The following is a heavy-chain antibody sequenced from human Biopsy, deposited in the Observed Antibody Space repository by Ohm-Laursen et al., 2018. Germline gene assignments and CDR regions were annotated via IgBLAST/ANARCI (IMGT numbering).Heavy chain of an antibody. CDR3: ARRPYGGTRYWYFDL. Sequence: SQTLSLTCTVSGGSVSSGGFYWSWIRQHPGKGLEWIGYIYYSGTTYYNPSLKSLVTISVDTSKNQFSLKLNSVTAADTDVYYCARRPYGGTRYWYFDLWGRGTLVTVSS. J-gene: IGHJ2*01. D-gene: IGHD4-23*01. CDR2: IYYSGTT. V-gene: IGHV4-31*01. CDR1: GGSVSSGGFY.